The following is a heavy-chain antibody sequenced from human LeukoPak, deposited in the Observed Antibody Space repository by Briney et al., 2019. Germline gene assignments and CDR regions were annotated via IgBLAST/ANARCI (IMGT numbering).Heavy chain of an antibody. CDR2: IDPSDSYT. V-gene: IGHV5-10-1*01. CDR1: GYSFATYW. CDR3: ARIPSYWSTPDF. Sequence: GESLKISCKGSGYSFATYWIYWVRQMPGKGLECMGKIDPSDSYTSYNPSFQGHVTISADKSISTAYLQWSSLRSSDTAMYYWARIPSYWSTPDFWGQGTLVTVSS. J-gene: IGHJ4*02. D-gene: IGHD1-26*01.